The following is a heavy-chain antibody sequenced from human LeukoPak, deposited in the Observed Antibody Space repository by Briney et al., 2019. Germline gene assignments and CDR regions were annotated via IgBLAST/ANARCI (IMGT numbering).Heavy chain of an antibody. CDR3: ARNNGMDV. J-gene: IGHJ6*02. CDR2: VNRDGSET. CDR1: GFALSSHW. Sequence: PGGSLRLSCAASGFALSSHWMTWVRQVPGRGPEWVANVNRDGSETYYLDSVKGRFTISKDNAKNSLYLQMNSLRDEDTALYHCARNNGMDVWGQGTTVIVSS. V-gene: IGHV3-7*03.